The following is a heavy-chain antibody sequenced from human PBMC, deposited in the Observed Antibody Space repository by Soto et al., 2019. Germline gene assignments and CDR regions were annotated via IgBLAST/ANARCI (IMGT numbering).Heavy chain of an antibody. CDR3: ARPMTAGGLDP. Sequence: SETLSLTCTVSGGSISSGGYYWSWIRQHPGKGLEWIGYIYYSGSTYYNPSLKSRVTISVDTSKNQFSLKLSSVTAADTAVYYCARPMTAGGLDPWGQGTLVTVSS. V-gene: IGHV4-31*03. J-gene: IGHJ5*02. D-gene: IGHD2-21*02. CDR1: GGSISSGGYY. CDR2: IYYSGST.